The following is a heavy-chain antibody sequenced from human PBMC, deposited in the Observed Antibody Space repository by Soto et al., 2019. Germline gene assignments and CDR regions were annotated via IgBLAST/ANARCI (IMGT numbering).Heavy chain of an antibody. CDR1: GFTFSSYG. V-gene: IGHV3-33*01. CDR3: ARGPPTTLYGSGSLLYYYYGMDV. Sequence: GGSLRLSCAASGFTFSSYGMHWVRQAPGKGLEWVAVIWYDGSNKYYADSVKGRFTISRDNSKNTLYLQMNSLRAEDTAVYYCARGPPTTLYGSGSLLYYYYGMDVWGQGTTVTVSS. CDR2: IWYDGSNK. D-gene: IGHD3-10*01. J-gene: IGHJ6*02.